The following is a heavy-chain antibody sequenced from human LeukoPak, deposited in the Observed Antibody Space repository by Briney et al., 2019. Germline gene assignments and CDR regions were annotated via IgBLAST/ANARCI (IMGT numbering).Heavy chain of an antibody. CDR3: ARRYSGSNWGAFDI. CDR2: IHPGDSDT. Sequence: GESLKISCKGSGYSFTSYWIAWVRQQPGKGLEWMGIIHPGDSDTRDSPSFQGQVTMSVDKSNSTAYLQWSSLKASGTAMYYCARRYSGSNWGAFDIWGQGTMVTVSS. V-gene: IGHV5-51*01. J-gene: IGHJ3*02. D-gene: IGHD1-26*01. CDR1: GYSFTSYW.